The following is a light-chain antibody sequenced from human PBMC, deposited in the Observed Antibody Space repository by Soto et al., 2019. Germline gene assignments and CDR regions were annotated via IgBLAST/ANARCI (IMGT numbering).Light chain of an antibody. CDR1: QSVSSNN. Sequence: EIVLTQSPVTLSLSPVERATLSCRASQSVSSNNLAWYQQRPGQAPRVVIYGASTRATGIPERFSGSGSGTDFTLTISRLEPEDFAVYYCQQYGRSPFTFGPGTKVDIK. CDR2: GAS. J-gene: IGKJ3*01. CDR3: QQYGRSPFT. V-gene: IGKV3-20*01.